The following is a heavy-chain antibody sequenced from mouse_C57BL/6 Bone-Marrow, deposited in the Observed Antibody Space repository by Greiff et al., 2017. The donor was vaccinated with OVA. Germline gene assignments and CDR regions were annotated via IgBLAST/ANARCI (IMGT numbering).Heavy chain of an antibody. CDR1: GYTFTGYW. D-gene: IGHD2-1*01. V-gene: IGHV1-9*01. Sequence: QVQLQQSGAELMKPGASVKLSCKATGYTFTGYWIEWVKQRPGHGLEWIGEMLPGSGSTNYNEKFKGKATFTADTSSNTAYMQLSSLTTEDSAIYYCAREAGYYGNCGFAYWGQGTLVTVSA. CDR3: AREAGYYGNCGFAY. J-gene: IGHJ3*01. CDR2: MLPGSGST.